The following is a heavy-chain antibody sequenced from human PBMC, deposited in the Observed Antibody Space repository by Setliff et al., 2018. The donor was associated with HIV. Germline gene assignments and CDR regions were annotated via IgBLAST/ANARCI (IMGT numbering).Heavy chain of an antibody. D-gene: IGHD6-13*01. Sequence: ASVKVSCKASGGTFSSYAISWVRQAPGQGLEWMGWINPNSGDTNYAQKFQGRVTMTRDTSITTAYMELKWLRSDDTADTAVYYCAKDKTSTWYGGIDFWGQGTLVTVSS. CDR2: INPNSGDT. J-gene: IGHJ4*02. CDR1: GGTFSSYA. CDR3: YYCAKDKTSTWYGGIDF. V-gene: IGHV1-2*02.